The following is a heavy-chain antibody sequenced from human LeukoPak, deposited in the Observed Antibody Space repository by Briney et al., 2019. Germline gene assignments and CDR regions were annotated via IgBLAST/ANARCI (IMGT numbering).Heavy chain of an antibody. CDR1: GFTFSSSV. CDR3: ARAQLGLLYYFDY. D-gene: IGHD7-27*01. V-gene: IGHV3-64*04. Sequence: GGSLRLSCAASGFTFSSSVMHWVRQAPGKGLEYVSAISSNGGSTYYADSVKGRFTISRDNSKNTLYLQMNSLRAEDTAVYYCARAQLGLLYYFDYWGQGTLVTVSS. J-gene: IGHJ4*02. CDR2: ISSNGGST.